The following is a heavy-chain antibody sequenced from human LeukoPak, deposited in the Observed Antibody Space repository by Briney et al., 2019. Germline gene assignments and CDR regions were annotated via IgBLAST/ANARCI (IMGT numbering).Heavy chain of an antibody. CDR1: GITISDAW. V-gene: IGHV3-43*02. J-gene: IGHJ4*02. D-gene: IGHD1-14*01. CDR3: AKRSGSPHNFDY. Sequence: GGSLRLSCEASGITISDAWMSWVRQAPGKPLEWVSLISGDGGTTHYADSVRGRFTISRDNSRNSLYLQMKSLTTEDTALYYCAKRSGSPHNFDYWGRGTLVTVSS. CDR2: ISGDGGTT.